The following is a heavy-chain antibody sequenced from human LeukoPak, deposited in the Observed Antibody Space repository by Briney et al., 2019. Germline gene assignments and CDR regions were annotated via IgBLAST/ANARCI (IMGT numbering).Heavy chain of an antibody. CDR2: ISSSGSTI. CDR3: ARDQASCRGDCYDDY. CDR1: GFTFSDYY. V-gene: IGHV3-11*01. D-gene: IGHD2-21*02. Sequence: PGGSLRLSCAASGFTFSDYYMSWIRQAPGKGLEWVSYISSSGSTIYYADSVKGRFTISRDNAKNSLYLQMNSLRAEDTAVYYCARDQASCRGDCYDDYWGQGTLVTVSS. J-gene: IGHJ4*02.